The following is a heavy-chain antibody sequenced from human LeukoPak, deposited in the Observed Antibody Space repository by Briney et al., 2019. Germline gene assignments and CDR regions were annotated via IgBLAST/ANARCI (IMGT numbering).Heavy chain of an antibody. D-gene: IGHD3-3*01. V-gene: IGHV3-21*01. CDR2: ISGNSRTI. CDR3: TCSLMGAPILGSFDS. Sequence: GGSLRLSCAASGFTFSTNSMNWVRQAPGKGLEWGSSISGNSRTIYYADSAKGRFTISRDNARNSLFLQMNSLRAEDTAVYFCTCSLMGAPILGSFDSWGQGALVSVSS. CDR1: GFTFSTNS. J-gene: IGHJ4*02.